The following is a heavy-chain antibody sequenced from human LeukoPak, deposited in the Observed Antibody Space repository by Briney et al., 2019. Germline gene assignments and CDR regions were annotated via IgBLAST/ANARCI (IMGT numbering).Heavy chain of an antibody. V-gene: IGHV5-51*01. D-gene: IGHD2-2*02. CDR2: IYPGDSDT. CDR3: ARQGGVGYCSSTSCYTQRDFWSGGFDP. Sequence: GESLKISCKGSGYSFLNYWIAWVRQMPGKGLEWMGIIYPGDSDTRYSPSFQGQVTISADKSISTAYLQWSSLKASDTAMYYCARQGGVGYCSSTSCYTQRDFWSGGFDPWGQGTLVTVSS. CDR1: GYSFLNYW. J-gene: IGHJ5*02.